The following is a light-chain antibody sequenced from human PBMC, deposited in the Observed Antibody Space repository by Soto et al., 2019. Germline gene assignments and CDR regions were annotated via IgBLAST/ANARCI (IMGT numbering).Light chain of an antibody. V-gene: IGLV2-14*01. CDR2: EVS. CDR3: SSYTTTSTVV. Sequence: QSVLTQPASVSGSPGQSITVSCTGTSSDIGGHNYVSWYQQHPGKVPKLIIYEVSNRPSGVSNRFSGSKSGNTASLTVPGLQAEDEADYYCSSYTTTSTVVFGGGTQLTVL. CDR1: SSDIGGHNY. J-gene: IGLJ2*01.